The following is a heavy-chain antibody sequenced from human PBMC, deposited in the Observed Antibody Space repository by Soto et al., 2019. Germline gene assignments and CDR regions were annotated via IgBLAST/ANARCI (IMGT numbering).Heavy chain of an antibody. J-gene: IGHJ6*02. CDR2: ISAYNGNT. D-gene: IGHD3-3*01. CDR3: ARDLGWSGYYMGYYYYGMDV. Sequence: ASVKVSCKASGYTFTSYGISWVRQAPGQGLEWMGWISAYNGNTNYAQKLQGRVTMTTDTSTSTAYMELRSLRSDDTAVYYCARDLGWSGYYMGYYYYGMDVCGQGTTVTVSS. V-gene: IGHV1-18*01. CDR1: GYTFTSYG.